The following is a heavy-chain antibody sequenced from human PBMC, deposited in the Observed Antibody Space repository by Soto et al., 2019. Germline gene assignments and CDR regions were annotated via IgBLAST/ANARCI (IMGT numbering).Heavy chain of an antibody. J-gene: IGHJ6*02. CDR2: ITPISETK. CDR3: ARSQGSSTSLEIYYYYYYGMDV. D-gene: IGHD2-2*01. Sequence: QVQLVQSGAEVKKPGSSVKVSCKASGGTFSSYAISWVRQAPGQGLEWMGGITPISETKNYAKKFQGRVTITADESKSTAYMELSSLRSEDTAVYYCARSQGSSTSLEIYYYYYYGMDVWGQGTTVTVSS. V-gene: IGHV1-69*01. CDR1: GGTFSSYA.